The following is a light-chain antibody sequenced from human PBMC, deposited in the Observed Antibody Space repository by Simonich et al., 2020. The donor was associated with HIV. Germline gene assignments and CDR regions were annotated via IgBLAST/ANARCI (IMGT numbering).Light chain of an antibody. CDR1: SSDVVNYNY. CDR3: SSYTSSRTLV. CDR2: VVS. V-gene: IGLV2-14*03. Sequence: QSALTQPASVSGSPGLSITFSCTGTSSDVVNYNYVSWSQQHPGKAPKLMIYVVSNRPSGVSNRFSGSKSGNTASLTISGLQAEDEADYYCSSYTSSRTLVFGGGTKLTVL. J-gene: IGLJ2*01.